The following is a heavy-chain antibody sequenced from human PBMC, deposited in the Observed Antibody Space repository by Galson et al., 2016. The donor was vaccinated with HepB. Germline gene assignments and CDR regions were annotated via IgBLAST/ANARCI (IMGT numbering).Heavy chain of an antibody. J-gene: IGHJ4*02. V-gene: IGHV3-7*01. CDR2: IRQDGSEK. D-gene: IGHD3-22*01. CDR3: ARFFCDTSGYRKLDY. CDR1: GFTFRSYP. Sequence: SLRLSCAASGFTFRSYPMHWVRQAPGKGLEWVANIRQDGSEKSYVDSVKGRFTVSRDNAKNSLYLHMNSLRAEDTAVYFCARFFCDTSGYRKLDYWGQGALVTVSA.